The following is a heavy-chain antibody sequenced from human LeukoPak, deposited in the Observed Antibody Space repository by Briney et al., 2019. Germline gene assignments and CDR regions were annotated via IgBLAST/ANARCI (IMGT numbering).Heavy chain of an antibody. CDR2: IKQDGSET. CDR1: RFTLSNYW. V-gene: IGHV3-7*01. D-gene: IGHD6-19*01. Sequence: PGGSLRLSCAASRFTLSNYWMSWVRQAPGKGLEWVANIKQDGSETYYVDSVKGRFTISRDNAKNPLSLQMNSLGAEDTAVYYCARQRGSGCLDYWGQGTLVTVSS. J-gene: IGHJ4*02. CDR3: ARQRGSGCLDY.